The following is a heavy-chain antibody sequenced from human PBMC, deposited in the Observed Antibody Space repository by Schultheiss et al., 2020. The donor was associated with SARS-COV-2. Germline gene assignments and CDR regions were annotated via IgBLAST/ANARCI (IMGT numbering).Heavy chain of an antibody. CDR1: GYTFTGYY. J-gene: IGHJ5*02. CDR3: ARDALTYPIFGVVPRNWFDP. CDR2: INPNSGGT. Sequence: GESLKISCKASGYTFTGYYMHWVRQAPGQGLEWMGWINPNSGGTNYAQKFQGRVTMTRDTSISTAYMELSRLRSDDTAVYYCARDALTYPIFGVVPRNWFDPWGQGTLVTVSS. D-gene: IGHD3-3*01. V-gene: IGHV1-2*02.